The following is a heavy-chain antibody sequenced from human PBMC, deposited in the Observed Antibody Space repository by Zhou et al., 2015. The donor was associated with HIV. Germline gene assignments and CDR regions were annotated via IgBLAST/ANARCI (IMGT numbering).Heavy chain of an antibody. CDR1: GGTFSSYA. CDR2: IIPIFGTA. V-gene: IGHV1-69*01. D-gene: IGHD3-22*01. Sequence: QVQLVQSGAEVKKPGSSVKVSCKASGGTFSSYAISWVRQAPGQGLEWMGGIIPIFGTANYAQKFQGRVTITADESTSTAYMELSSLRSEDTAVYYCARGLYDSSGYPNSIDYWGQGTLVTVSS. J-gene: IGHJ4*02. CDR3: ARGLYDSSGYPNSIDY.